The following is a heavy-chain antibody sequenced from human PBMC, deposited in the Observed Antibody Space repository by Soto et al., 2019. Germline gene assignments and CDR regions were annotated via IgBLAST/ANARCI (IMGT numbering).Heavy chain of an antibody. CDR1: GGSISSSSYY. Sequence: SETLSLTCTVSGGSISSSSYYWGWIRQPPGKGLEWIGSIYYSGSTYYNPSLKSRVTISVDTSKNQFSLKLSSVTAADTAVYYCARSGIIAAAVLNWFDPWGQGTLVTVSS. D-gene: IGHD6-13*01. CDR3: ARSGIIAAAVLNWFDP. V-gene: IGHV4-39*01. CDR2: IYYSGST. J-gene: IGHJ5*02.